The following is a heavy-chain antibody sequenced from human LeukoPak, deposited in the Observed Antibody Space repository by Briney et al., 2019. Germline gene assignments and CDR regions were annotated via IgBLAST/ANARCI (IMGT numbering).Heavy chain of an antibody. D-gene: IGHD2-21*02. Sequence: GGSLRLSCAASGFTFSSCALTWVRQAPGKGLEWVSAISGSGGSTYYADSVKGRFTISRDNSKNTLYLQMNSLRAEDTAVYYCAKAGGLVVVTWVNYWGQGTLVTVSS. V-gene: IGHV3-23*01. CDR3: AKAGGLVVVTWVNY. J-gene: IGHJ4*02. CDR1: GFTFSSCA. CDR2: ISGSGGST.